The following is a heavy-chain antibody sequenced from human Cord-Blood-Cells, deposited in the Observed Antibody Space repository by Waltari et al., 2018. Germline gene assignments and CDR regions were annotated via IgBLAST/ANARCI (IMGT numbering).Heavy chain of an antibody. CDR1: GYPLTDLS. D-gene: IGHD7-27*01. V-gene: IGHV1-24*01. CDR3: ATRANWGYWYFDL. J-gene: IGHJ2*01. Sequence: QVQLVQSGAEVKTPGASVQVSCKVSGYPLTDLSMHWVRQAPGKGLEWMGGFDPEDGETIYAQKFQGRVTMTEDTSTDTAYMELSSLRSEDTAVYYCATRANWGYWYFDLWGRGTLVTVSS. CDR2: FDPEDGET.